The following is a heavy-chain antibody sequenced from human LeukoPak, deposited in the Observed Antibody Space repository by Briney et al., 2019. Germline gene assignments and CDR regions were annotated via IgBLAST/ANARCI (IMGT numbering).Heavy chain of an antibody. Sequence: SVKVSCKASGGTFSSYAISWVRQAPGQGLEWMGRIIPILGIANYAQKFQGRVTITADKSTSTAYMELSSLRSEDTAVYYCARDSPLTTGTTPVDPWGQGTLVTVSS. CDR3: ARDSPLTTGTTPVDP. D-gene: IGHD1-7*01. J-gene: IGHJ5*02. CDR2: IIPILGIA. V-gene: IGHV1-69*04. CDR1: GGTFSSYA.